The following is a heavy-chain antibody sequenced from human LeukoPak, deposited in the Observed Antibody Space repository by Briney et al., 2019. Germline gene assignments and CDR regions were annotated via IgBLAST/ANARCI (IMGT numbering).Heavy chain of an antibody. J-gene: IGHJ4*02. D-gene: IGHD5-18*01. CDR2: INWNGGSK. V-gene: IGHV3-20*04. Sequence: GGSLRLSCAASGFTFYDYGMSWVRQAPGKGLEWVSGINWNGGSKVYADSVKGGFTIYRDNAKNSLYLQMNSLRAEDTALYYCAREYTAMVTAYFDYWGQGTLVTVSS. CDR1: GFTFYDYG. CDR3: AREYTAMVTAYFDY.